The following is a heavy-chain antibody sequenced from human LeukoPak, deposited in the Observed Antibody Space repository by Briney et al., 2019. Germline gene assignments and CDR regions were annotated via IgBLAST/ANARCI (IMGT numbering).Heavy chain of an antibody. D-gene: IGHD6-19*01. Sequence: ASVKVSCKASGYTFTSYYMHWVRQAPGQGLEWMGIINPSGGSTSYAQKFQGRVTMSVDTSKNQFSLKLSSVTAADTAVYYCARDVGGWYSNLDYWGQGTLVTVSS. CDR3: ARDVGGWYSNLDY. J-gene: IGHJ4*02. CDR2: INPSGGST. V-gene: IGHV1-46*01. CDR1: GYTFTSYY.